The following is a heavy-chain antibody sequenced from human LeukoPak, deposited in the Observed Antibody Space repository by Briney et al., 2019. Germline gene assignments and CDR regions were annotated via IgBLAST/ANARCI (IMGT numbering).Heavy chain of an antibody. J-gene: IGHJ4*02. V-gene: IGHV4-39*01. CDR1: GGSISSSSYY. Sequence: LETLSLTCTVSGGSISSSSYYWGWIRQPPGKGLEWIGSIYYSGSTYYNPSLKSRVTISVDTSKNQFSLKLSSVTAADTAVYYCARLWLRRYFDYWGQGTLVTVSS. D-gene: IGHD4-23*01. CDR3: ARLWLRRYFDY. CDR2: IYYSGST.